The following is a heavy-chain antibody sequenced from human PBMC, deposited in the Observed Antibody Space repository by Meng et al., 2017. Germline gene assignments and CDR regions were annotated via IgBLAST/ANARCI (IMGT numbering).Heavy chain of an antibody. V-gene: IGHV3-53*02. CDR1: GFTVSTNY. CDR3: ARGGSYYSY. CDR2: IYSGGST. J-gene: IGHJ4*02. D-gene: IGHD1-26*01. Sequence: VQLVGTVGGLIQAGGSLGLSCPPSGFTVSTNYMSWVRQAPGKGLEWVSVIYSGGSTYYADSVKGRFTISRDNSKNTLYLQMNSLRAEDTAVYYCARGGSYYSYWGQGTLVTVSS.